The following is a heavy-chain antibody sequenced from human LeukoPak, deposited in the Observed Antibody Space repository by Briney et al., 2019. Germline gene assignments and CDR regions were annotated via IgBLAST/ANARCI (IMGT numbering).Heavy chain of an antibody. CDR2: ISPYNGNI. CDR1: GYSFTIYG. CDR3: ARRWSGMDV. V-gene: IGHV1-18*01. J-gene: IGHJ6*02. Sequence: ASVKVSCKASGYSFTIYGINWVRQAPGQGLEWMGWISPYNGNINYAQRLQGRVTMTTDTSTSTAYMELMSLTSDDTAVYYCARRWSGMDVWGQGTTVTVSS. D-gene: IGHD2-8*01.